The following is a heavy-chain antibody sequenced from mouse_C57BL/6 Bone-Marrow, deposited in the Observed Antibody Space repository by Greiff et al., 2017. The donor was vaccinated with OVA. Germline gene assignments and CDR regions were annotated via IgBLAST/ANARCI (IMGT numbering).Heavy chain of an antibody. V-gene: IGHV1-19*01. CDR3: AAGYYAMDY. D-gene: IGHD4-1*01. CDR2: INPYNGGT. CDR1: GYTFTDYY. Sequence: EVKLQESGPVLVKPGASVKMSCKASGYTFTDYYMNWVKQSHGKSLEWIGVINPYNGGTSYNQKFKGKATLTVDKSSSTAYMELNSLTSEDSAVYYCAAGYYAMDYWGQGTSVTVSS. J-gene: IGHJ4*01.